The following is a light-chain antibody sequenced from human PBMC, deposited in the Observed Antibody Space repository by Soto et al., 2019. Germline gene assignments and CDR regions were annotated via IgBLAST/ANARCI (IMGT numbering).Light chain of an antibody. CDR3: SSSTNTNTLVI. V-gene: IGLV2-14*01. J-gene: IGLJ2*01. Sequence: QSVLTQPASVSGSPGQSVTISCTGTSGDIGRYKFVSWFQQHLGKAPKLLIFEGTNRPSGVSHRFSGSKSGNTASLTIFGLQAEDEAMYFCSSSTNTNTLVIFGGGTKVTVL. CDR1: SGDIGRYKF. CDR2: EGT.